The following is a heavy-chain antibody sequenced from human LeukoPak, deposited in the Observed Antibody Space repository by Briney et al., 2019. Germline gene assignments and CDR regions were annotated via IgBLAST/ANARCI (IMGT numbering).Heavy chain of an antibody. V-gene: IGHV3-23*01. D-gene: IGHD3-9*01. CDR1: GFSFSSYA. CDR2: FTGGGGST. CDR3: ARCITIGLNWFDP. Sequence: QPEGSLRLSCAASGFSFSSYAMTWVRQAPGKGLNWVSAFTGGGGSTYYADSVKGRFTISRDNSKNTLYLQMNSLRAEVTAVYYCARCITIGLNWFDPWGQGTLVTVSS. J-gene: IGHJ5*02.